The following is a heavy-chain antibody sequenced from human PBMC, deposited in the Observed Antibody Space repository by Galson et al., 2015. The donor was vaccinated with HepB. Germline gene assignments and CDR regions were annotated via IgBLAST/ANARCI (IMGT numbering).Heavy chain of an antibody. J-gene: IGHJ3*02. Sequence: SLRLSCAASGFTFSSYAMHWVRQAPGKGLEWVAVISYDGSNKYYADSVKGRFTISRDNSKNTLYLQMNSLRAEDTAVYYCATTTYYYDSSGYYSTFGAFDIWGQGTMVTVSS. V-gene: IGHV3-30*04. CDR3: ATTTYYYDSSGYYSTFGAFDI. D-gene: IGHD3-22*01. CDR1: GFTFSSYA. CDR2: ISYDGSNK.